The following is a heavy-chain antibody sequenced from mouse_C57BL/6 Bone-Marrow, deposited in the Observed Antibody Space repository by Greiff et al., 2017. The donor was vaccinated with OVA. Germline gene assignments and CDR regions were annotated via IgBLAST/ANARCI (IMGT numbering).Heavy chain of an antibody. D-gene: IGHD2-2*01. V-gene: IGHV5-17*01. Sequence: EVKLVESGGGLVKPGGSLKLSCAASGFTFSDYGMHWVRQAPEKGLEWVAHISSGSSTIYYADTVKGRFTISRDNAKNTLFLQMTSLRSEDTAMYYCATRGYDSYAMDYWGQGTSVTVSS. CDR3: ATRGYDSYAMDY. J-gene: IGHJ4*01. CDR1: GFTFSDYG. CDR2: ISSGSSTI.